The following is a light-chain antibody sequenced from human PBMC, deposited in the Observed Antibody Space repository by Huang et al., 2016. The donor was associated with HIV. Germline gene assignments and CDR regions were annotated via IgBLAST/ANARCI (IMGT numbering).Light chain of an antibody. CDR1: PSVVSN. V-gene: IGKV3-15*01. CDR3: HQYNDWPIT. J-gene: IGKJ3*01. CDR2: DAS. Sequence: ELVMTQSPATLSVSPVGRATLSCRASPSVVSNLAWYQQKPGQAPRLLIYDASTRATGIPARFRGSGSGTEFTLTISDLQSEDFAVYFCHQYNDWPITFGPGTKVDIK.